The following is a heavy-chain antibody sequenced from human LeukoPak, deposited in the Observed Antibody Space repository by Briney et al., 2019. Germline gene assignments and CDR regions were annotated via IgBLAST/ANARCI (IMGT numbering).Heavy chain of an antibody. D-gene: IGHD3-10*01. CDR2: IWYDGSNK. CDR3: ARQLLWFGELLRAFDI. Sequence: PGRSLRLSCAASGFTFSSYGMHWVRQAPGKGLEWVAVIWYDGSNKYYADSVKGRFTISRDNSKNTLYLQMNSLRAEDTAVYYCARQLLWFGELLRAFDIWGQGTMVTVSS. V-gene: IGHV3-33*01. CDR1: GFTFSSYG. J-gene: IGHJ3*02.